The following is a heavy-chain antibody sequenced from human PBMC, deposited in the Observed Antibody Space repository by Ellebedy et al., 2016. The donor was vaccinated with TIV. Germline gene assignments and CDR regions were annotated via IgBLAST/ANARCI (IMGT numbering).Heavy chain of an antibody. Sequence: GESLKISCEASGFSVSSNYMTWVRQAPGKGLEWVSVIYIANKTHYADSVKGRFTISRDNFKNTIYLQMHRVRAEDTALYYCVRERMPMPTWGQGTLVTVSS. CDR3: VRERMPMPT. CDR2: IYIANKT. J-gene: IGHJ4*02. V-gene: IGHV3-66*01. D-gene: IGHD2-2*01. CDR1: GFSVSSNY.